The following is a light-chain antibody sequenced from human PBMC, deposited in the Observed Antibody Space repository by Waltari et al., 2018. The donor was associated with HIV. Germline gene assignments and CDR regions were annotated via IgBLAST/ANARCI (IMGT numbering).Light chain of an antibody. Sequence: EIVMTQSPATLSVSPGERATLSCRASQSVSSNLAWYQQKPGQAPRLLIYGASTRATGIPARFSGSGSGTEFTLTICSLQSEDFAVYYCQQYHNWPPWTFGQGTKVEIK. V-gene: IGKV3-15*01. J-gene: IGKJ1*01. CDR1: QSVSSN. CDR3: QQYHNWPPWT. CDR2: GAS.